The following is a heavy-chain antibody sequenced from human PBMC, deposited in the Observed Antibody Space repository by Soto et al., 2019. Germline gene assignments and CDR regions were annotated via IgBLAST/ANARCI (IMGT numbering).Heavy chain of an antibody. D-gene: IGHD3-10*01. CDR2: IRYDGSNK. CDR3: ARGGGGLLWFGEPPY. CDR1: GFSFSNYD. Sequence: QVQLVESGGGVVQPGRSLRLSCAASGFSFSNYDIHWVRQAPGKGLEWVAFIRYDGSNKYYADSVKGRFTISRANSKNTLYLQMDSLRVEDTAVYYCARGGGGLLWFGEPPYWGQGTLVAVSS. J-gene: IGHJ4*02. V-gene: IGHV3-33*01.